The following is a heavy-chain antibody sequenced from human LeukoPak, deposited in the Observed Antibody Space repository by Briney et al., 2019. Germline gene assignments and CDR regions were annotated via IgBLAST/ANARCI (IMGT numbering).Heavy chain of an antibody. CDR3: AREWDYYAF. CDR2: INPKSGDT. J-gene: IGHJ4*02. Sequence: GASVKVSCKASGYIFTDYYMHWVRQAPGQGLEWMGWINPKSGDTRYAQKFQGRVTMTRDTSITTAYMDLSSLRSDDTAVYYCAREWDYYAFWGQGTLVTVSS. V-gene: IGHV1-2*02. CDR1: GYIFTDYY.